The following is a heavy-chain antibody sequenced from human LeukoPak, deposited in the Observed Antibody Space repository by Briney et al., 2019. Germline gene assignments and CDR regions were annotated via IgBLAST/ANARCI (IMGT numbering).Heavy chain of an antibody. J-gene: IGHJ4*02. CDR3: ARERSITIVRFEFDY. D-gene: IGHD3-3*01. CDR1: GYTFTSYG. CDR2: INPSGGST. Sequence: ASVKVSCKASGYTFTSYGISWVRQAPGQGLEWMGIINPSGGSTSYAQKFQGRVTMTRDTSTSTVYMELSSLRSEDTAVYYCARERSITIVRFEFDYWGQGTLVTVSS. V-gene: IGHV1-46*03.